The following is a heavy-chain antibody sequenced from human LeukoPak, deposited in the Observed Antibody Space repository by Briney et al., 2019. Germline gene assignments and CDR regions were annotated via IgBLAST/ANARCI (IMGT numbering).Heavy chain of an antibody. Sequence: SVKVSYKASGGTFSSYAISWVRQAPGQGLEWMGGIIPIFGTANYAQKFQGRVTITADESTSTAYMELSSLRSEDTAVYYCASVEDHGSGYFDYWGQGTLVTVSS. CDR2: IIPIFGTA. V-gene: IGHV1-69*13. J-gene: IGHJ4*02. D-gene: IGHD3-10*01. CDR3: ASVEDHGSGYFDY. CDR1: GGTFSSYA.